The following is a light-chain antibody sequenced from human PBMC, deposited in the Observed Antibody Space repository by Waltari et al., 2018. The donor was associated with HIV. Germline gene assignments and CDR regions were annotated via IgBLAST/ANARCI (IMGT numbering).Light chain of an antibody. V-gene: IGKV1-5*01. CDR1: QNINSW. CDR3: QQYHSYPVT. Sequence: DIHMTQSPSTVSASVGDRLIISCRASQNINSWLAWYQQTPGKPPRFLIYQASTLERGVPSRFSGSGSGTLFTLTINNLQPVDFGTYYCQQYHSYPVTFGGGTKVEIK. CDR2: QAS. J-gene: IGKJ4*01.